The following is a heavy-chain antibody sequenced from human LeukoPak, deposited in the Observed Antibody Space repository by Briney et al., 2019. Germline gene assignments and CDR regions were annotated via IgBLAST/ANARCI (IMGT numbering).Heavy chain of an antibody. J-gene: IGHJ3*02. Sequence: NPSETLSLTCAVYGGSFSGYYWSWIRQPPGKGLEWIGEINHSGSTNYNPSLKSRVTISVDTSKNQFSLKLSSVTAADTAVYYCASLPYYYDSSGYQTSAFDIWGQGTMVTVSS. CDR3: ASLPYYYDSSGYQTSAFDI. V-gene: IGHV4-34*01. CDR2: INHSGST. D-gene: IGHD3-22*01. CDR1: GGSFSGYY.